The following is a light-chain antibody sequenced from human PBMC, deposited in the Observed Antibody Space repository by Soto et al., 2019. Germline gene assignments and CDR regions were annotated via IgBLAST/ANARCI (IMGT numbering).Light chain of an antibody. CDR1: QSVSSY. CDR3: QQRSNWPGT. CDR2: DAS. V-gene: IGKV3-11*01. Sequence: IVLTQSPATLSLSPGERATLSCRASQSVSSYLAWYQQKPGQAPRLLIYDASNRATGIPARFSGSGSGTDFPLTISSLEPEDFAVYYCQQRSNWPGTFGQGTKLEIK. J-gene: IGKJ2*01.